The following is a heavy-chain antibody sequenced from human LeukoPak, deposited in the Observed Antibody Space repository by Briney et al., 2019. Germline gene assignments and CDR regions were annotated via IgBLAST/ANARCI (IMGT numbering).Heavy chain of an antibody. V-gene: IGHV4-4*07. CDR3: ARDFSEGILVVSDIPLDY. Sequence: SETLSLTCTVSGGSISSYYWSWIRQPAGKGLEWIGRIYTSGSTNYNPSLKSRVTMSVDTSKNQFSLKLSSVTAADTAVYYCARDFSEGILVVSDIPLDYWGQGTLVTVSS. CDR1: GGSISSYY. D-gene: IGHD2-15*01. CDR2: IYTSGST. J-gene: IGHJ4*02.